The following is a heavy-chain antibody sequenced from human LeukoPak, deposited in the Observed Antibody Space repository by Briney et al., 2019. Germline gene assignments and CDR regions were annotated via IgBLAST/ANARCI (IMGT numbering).Heavy chain of an antibody. V-gene: IGHV4-61*02. CDR1: GGSISGSSYY. J-gene: IGHJ6*03. D-gene: IGHD3-16*01. CDR2: IYTSGST. CDR3: ARYRLIPYYMDV. Sequence: SETLSLTCTVSGGSISGSSYYWSWIRQPAGKGLEWIGRIYTSGSTNYNPSLKSRVTISVDTSKNQFSLKLSSVTAADTAVYYCARYRLIPYYMDVWGKGTTVTVSS.